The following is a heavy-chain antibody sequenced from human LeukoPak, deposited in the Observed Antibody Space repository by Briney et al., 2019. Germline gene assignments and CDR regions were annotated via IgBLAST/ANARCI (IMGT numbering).Heavy chain of an antibody. CDR2: IYYSGST. D-gene: IGHD5-12*01. Sequence: SETLSLTCTVSGGSISSYYWSWLRQPPGKGLEWIGYIYYSGSTNYNPSLKSRVTISVDTSKNQFSLKLSSVTAADTAVYYCASSDLLDIVATIDWGQGTLVTVSS. J-gene: IGHJ4*02. CDR1: GGSISSYY. CDR3: ASSDLLDIVATID. V-gene: IGHV4-59*08.